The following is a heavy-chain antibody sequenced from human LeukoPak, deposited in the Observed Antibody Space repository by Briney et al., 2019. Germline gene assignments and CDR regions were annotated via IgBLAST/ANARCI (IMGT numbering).Heavy chain of an antibody. D-gene: IGHD3-22*01. CDR3: ARDPNPYFYDSSGYYYYGMDV. CDR1: GGSFSGYY. CDR2: INHSGST. J-gene: IGHJ6*02. Sequence: KSSETLSLTCAVYGGSFSGYYWSWIRQPPGKGLEWIGEINHSGSTNYNLSLKSRVTISVDTSKNQFSLKLSSVTAADTAVYYCARDPNPYFYDSSGYYYYGMDVWGQGTTVTVSS. V-gene: IGHV4-34*01.